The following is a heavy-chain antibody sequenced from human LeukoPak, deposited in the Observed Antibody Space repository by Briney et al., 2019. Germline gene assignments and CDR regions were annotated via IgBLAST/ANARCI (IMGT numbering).Heavy chain of an antibody. CDR3: AERGGRLN. CDR2: ISSNGGST. D-gene: IGHD3-16*01. CDR1: GFTFSSYA. Sequence: GGSLRLSCAASGFTFSSYAMHWVRQAPGKGLEYVSAISSNGGSTYYANSAKGRFTISRDNAKNSLFLQMNSLGAEDTAVYYCAERGGRLNWGQGTLVTVSS. J-gene: IGHJ4*02. V-gene: IGHV3-64*01.